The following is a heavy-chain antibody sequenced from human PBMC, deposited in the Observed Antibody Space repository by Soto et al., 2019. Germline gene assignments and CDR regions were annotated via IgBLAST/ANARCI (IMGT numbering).Heavy chain of an antibody. V-gene: IGHV2-5*02. D-gene: IGHD3-3*01. CDR1: GFSLTTSGVG. Sequence: QITLNESGPTVVKPTETLTLTCTFSGFSLTTSGVGVGWVRQSPGKAPEWLAFIYWDDAKRYSTSLKSSLTIPQNTSKNLLVLTKANVDPADTATYYCAHRVLRAVFELVTTTAIYFDFWGQGTPVAVSS. CDR3: AHRVLRAVFELVTTTAIYFDF. CDR2: IYWDDAK. J-gene: IGHJ4*02.